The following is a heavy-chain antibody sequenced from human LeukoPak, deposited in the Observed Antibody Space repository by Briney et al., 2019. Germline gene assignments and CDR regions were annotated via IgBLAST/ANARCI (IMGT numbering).Heavy chain of an antibody. D-gene: IGHD1-20*01. Sequence: PSETRSLTCAVYGGSFSGYYWSWIRQPPGKGLEWIGEINHSGSTNYNPSLKSRVTISVDTSKNQFSLKLSSVTAADTAVYYCARGDGITGTQGRLDYWGQGTLVTVSS. CDR2: INHSGST. CDR3: ARGDGITGTQGRLDY. CDR1: GGSFSGYY. J-gene: IGHJ4*02. V-gene: IGHV4-34*01.